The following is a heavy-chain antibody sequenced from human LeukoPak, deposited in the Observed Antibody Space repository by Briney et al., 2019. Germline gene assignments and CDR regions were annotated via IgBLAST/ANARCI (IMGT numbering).Heavy chain of an antibody. CDR3: AKRGVVIRVILVGFHKEAYYFDA. Sequence: PGGSLRLSCAVSGITLSNHGMSWVRQAPGKGLEWVAGISGSGGGTVYADSVKGRFTISRDNRKNTLYLQMNSLRADDTAVYFCAKRGVVIRVILVGFHKEAYYFDAWGQGALVTVSP. D-gene: IGHD3-22*01. J-gene: IGHJ4*02. CDR1: GITLSNHG. CDR2: ISGSGGGT. V-gene: IGHV3-23*01.